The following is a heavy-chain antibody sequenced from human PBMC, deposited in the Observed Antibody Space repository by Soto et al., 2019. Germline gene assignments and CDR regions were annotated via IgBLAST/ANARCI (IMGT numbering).Heavy chain of an antibody. V-gene: IGHV4-59*01. D-gene: IGHD6-19*01. CDR2: IYYSGST. CDR1: GGSISSYY. J-gene: IGHJ4*02. Sequence: KSSETLSLTCTVSGGSISSYYWSWIRQPPGKGLEWIGYIYYSGSTNYNPSLKSRVTISVDTSKNQFSLKLSSVTAADTAVYYCARATIAVAGGFDYWGQGTLVPVSS. CDR3: ARATIAVAGGFDY.